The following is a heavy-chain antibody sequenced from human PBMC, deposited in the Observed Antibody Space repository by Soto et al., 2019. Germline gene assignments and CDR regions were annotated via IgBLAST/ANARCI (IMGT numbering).Heavy chain of an antibody. J-gene: IGHJ5*02. CDR3: AREVITMVRGVSPWFDP. V-gene: IGHV4-31*03. CDR1: GGSISSGGYY. D-gene: IGHD3-10*01. Sequence: SETLSLTCTVSGGSISSGGYYWSWIRQHPGKGLEWIGYIYYSGSTYYNPSLRSRVTISVDTSKNQFSLKLSSVTAADTAVYYCAREVITMVRGVSPWFDPWGQGTLVTVSS. CDR2: IYYSGST.